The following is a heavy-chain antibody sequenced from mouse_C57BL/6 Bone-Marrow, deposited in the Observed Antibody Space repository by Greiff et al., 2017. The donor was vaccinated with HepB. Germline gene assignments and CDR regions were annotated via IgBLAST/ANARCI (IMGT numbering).Heavy chain of an antibody. D-gene: IGHD2-4*01. Sequence: QVQLQQPGAELVKPGASVKLSCKASGYTFTSYWMHWVKQRPGQGLEWIGMIHPNSGRTNYNEKFKSKATLTVDKSSSTAYMQLSSLTSEDSAVYSCTRRGVYDYALYYWGQGTTLTVSS. CDR2: IHPNSGRT. CDR3: TRRGVYDYALYY. CDR1: GYTFTSYW. V-gene: IGHV1-64*01. J-gene: IGHJ2*01.